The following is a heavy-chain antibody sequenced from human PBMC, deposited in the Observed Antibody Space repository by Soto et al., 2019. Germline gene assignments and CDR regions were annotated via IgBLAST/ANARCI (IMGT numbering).Heavy chain of an antibody. CDR1: GGSISSYY. Sequence: SETLSLTCTVSGGSISSYYWSWIRQPPGMGLEWIGYIYYSGSTNYNPSLKSRVTISVDTSKNQFSLKLSSVTAADTAVYYCARHGGDAFDIWGQGTMVTVSS. V-gene: IGHV4-59*08. J-gene: IGHJ3*02. CDR3: ARHGGDAFDI. CDR2: IYYSGST.